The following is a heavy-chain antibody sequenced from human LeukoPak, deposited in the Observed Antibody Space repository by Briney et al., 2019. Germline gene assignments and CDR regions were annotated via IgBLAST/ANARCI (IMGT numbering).Heavy chain of an antibody. CDR1: GGSISSSSYY. CDR2: MYHSGNT. CDR3: ARVTGYRIEDYFDY. V-gene: IGHV4-39*07. J-gene: IGHJ4*02. Sequence: SETLSLTCTVSGGSISSSSYYWGWIRQPPGKGLEWIGSMYHSGNTYYNPSLKSRITISVDTSKNQFSLKLRSVTAADTAVYYCARVTGYRIEDYFDYWGQGTLVTVSS. D-gene: IGHD6-13*01.